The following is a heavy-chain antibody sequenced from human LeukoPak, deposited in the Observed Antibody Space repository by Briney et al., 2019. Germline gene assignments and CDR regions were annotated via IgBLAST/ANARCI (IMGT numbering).Heavy chain of an antibody. J-gene: IGHJ4*02. CDR1: GYTFTSYG. D-gene: IGHD2-2*01. CDR2: ISAYNGNT. CDR3: ARGVHCSSTSCYLFDY. V-gene: IGHV1-18*01. Sequence: ASVKVSCKASGYTFTSYGISWVRQAPGQGLEWMGWISAYNGNTNYAQKLQGRVTMTTDTSTSTAYMELRSLRSDDTAVYYCARGVHCSSTSCYLFDYWGQGTLVTVSS.